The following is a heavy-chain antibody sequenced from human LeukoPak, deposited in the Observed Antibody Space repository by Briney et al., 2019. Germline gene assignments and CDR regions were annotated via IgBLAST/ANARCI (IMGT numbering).Heavy chain of an antibody. CDR1: GFSFSNYA. CDR3: ARSAYYDASGYYREYYFDY. D-gene: IGHD3-22*01. J-gene: IGHJ4*02. CDR2: ISGSGGST. Sequence: GGSLRLSCVSSGFSFSNYAMSWVRQAPGKGLEWVSSISGSGGSTHYADSVKGRFTISRDKTKNTLYLQMNSLRAEDTAVYYCARSAYYDASGYYREYYFDYWGQGTLVTVSS. V-gene: IGHV3-23*01.